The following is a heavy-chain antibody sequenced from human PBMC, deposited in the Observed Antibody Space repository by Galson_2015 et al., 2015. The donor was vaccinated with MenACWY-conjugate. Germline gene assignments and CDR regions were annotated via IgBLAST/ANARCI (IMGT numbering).Heavy chain of an antibody. Sequence: CAISGDSVSSNSAAWNWIRQSPSRGLEWLGRTYYRSKWYNDYAVSVKSRITINPDTSKNQFSLKLSSVTAADTAVYYCARERGSFDILTGYYYYYYGMDVWGHGTTVTVSS. CDR1: GDSVSSNSAA. V-gene: IGHV6-1*01. CDR2: TYYRSKWYN. D-gene: IGHD3-9*01. J-gene: IGHJ6*02. CDR3: ARERGSFDILTGYYYYYYGMDV.